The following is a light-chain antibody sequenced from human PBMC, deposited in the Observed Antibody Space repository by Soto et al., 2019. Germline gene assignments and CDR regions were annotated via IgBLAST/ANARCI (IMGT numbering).Light chain of an antibody. J-gene: IGKJ1*01. CDR3: QQYGGSRWT. CDR1: QSVSSTY. Sequence: EIVLTQSPGTLSLSPGERATLSCRASQSVSSTYLAWYQQKPGQAPRLLLYGASNRATGIPDRFSGSGSGTDFTLTISRLEPEDFAVYYCQQYGGSRWTFGQGTRVDI. CDR2: GAS. V-gene: IGKV3-20*01.